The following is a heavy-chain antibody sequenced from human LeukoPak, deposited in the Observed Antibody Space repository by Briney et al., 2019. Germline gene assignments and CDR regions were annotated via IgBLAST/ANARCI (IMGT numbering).Heavy chain of an antibody. CDR3: ARGPLLDY. CDR1: GGSFSGYY. CDR2: INHSGST. V-gene: IGHV4-34*01. J-gene: IGHJ4*02. Sequence: SEALSLTCAVYGGSFSGYYWSWIRQPPGKGLEWIGEINHSGSTNYNPSLKSRVTISVDTSKNQFSLKLSSVTAADTAVYYCARGPLLDYWGQGTLVTVSS.